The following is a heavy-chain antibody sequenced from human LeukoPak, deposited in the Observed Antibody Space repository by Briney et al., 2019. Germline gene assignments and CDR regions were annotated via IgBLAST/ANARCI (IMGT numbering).Heavy chain of an antibody. J-gene: IGHJ3*02. CDR3: ARDDHYYDSFDI. V-gene: IGHV4-31*03. CDR1: GGSISSGGYY. CDR2: IYYNGST. D-gene: IGHD3-22*01. Sequence: PSETLSLTCTVSGGSISSGGYYWSWIRQHPGKGLEWIGYIYYNGSTYYNPSLKSRVTISVDTSKNQFSLKLSSVTAADTAVYYCARDDHYYDSFDIWGQGTMVTVSS.